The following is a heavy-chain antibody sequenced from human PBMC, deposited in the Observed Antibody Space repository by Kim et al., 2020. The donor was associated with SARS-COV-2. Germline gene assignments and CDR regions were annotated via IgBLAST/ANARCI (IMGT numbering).Heavy chain of an antibody. D-gene: IGHD6-13*01. Sequence: GGSLRLSCAASGFTFSSYDMHWVRQATGKGLEWVSAIGTAGGTYYPGAVKGRFTISRENAKNTLYLQMNSLRAGDTAVYYCARGGKQQRVFNGMDVWGQGTTVTVSS. CDR1: GFTFSSYD. CDR3: ARGGKQQRVFNGMDV. CDR2: IGTAGGT. J-gene: IGHJ6*02. V-gene: IGHV3-13*01.